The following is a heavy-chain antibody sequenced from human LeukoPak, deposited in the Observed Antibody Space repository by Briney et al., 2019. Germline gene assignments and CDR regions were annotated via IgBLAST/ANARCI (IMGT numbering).Heavy chain of an antibody. D-gene: IGHD3-22*01. CDR3: ARGDDSSGFTLFDY. J-gene: IGHJ4*02. CDR1: GFTFSRYW. Sequence: GGSLRLSGAASGFTFSRYWMSWVRQAPGKGLEWVANIKQDGSDKDYVDSVKGRFTISRDNAMNSLYLQMNSLRAEDTAVYYCARGDDSSGFTLFDYWGQGTLVTVSS. CDR2: IKQDGSDK. V-gene: IGHV3-7*01.